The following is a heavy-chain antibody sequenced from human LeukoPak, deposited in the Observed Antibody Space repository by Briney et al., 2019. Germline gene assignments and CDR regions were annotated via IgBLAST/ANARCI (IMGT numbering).Heavy chain of an antibody. CDR1: GFTFSDYR. CDR2: ISGTSTNI. CDR3: ARGSTSGSPNWFDP. J-gene: IGHJ5*02. D-gene: IGHD1-26*01. Sequence: PGGSLRLSCAASGFTFSDYRMNWVRQAPGKGLEWVSSISGTSTNIYYADSVKGRFTISRDNAKNSLYLQMNSLRAEDTAVYYCARGSTSGSPNWFDPWGQGTLVTVSS. V-gene: IGHV3-21*01.